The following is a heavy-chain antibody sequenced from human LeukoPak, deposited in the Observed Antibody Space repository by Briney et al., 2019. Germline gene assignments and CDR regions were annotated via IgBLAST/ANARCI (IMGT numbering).Heavy chain of an antibody. Sequence: SETLSLTCTVSGGSISSSSYYWGWIRQPPGKGLEWIGSIYYSGSTYYNPSLKSRVTISVDTSKNQFSLKLSSVTAADTAVYYCARGYSSSWYSEIDYWGQETLVTVSS. CDR2: IYYSGST. D-gene: IGHD6-13*01. V-gene: IGHV4-39*01. CDR3: ARGYSSSWYSEIDY. J-gene: IGHJ4*02. CDR1: GGSISSSSYY.